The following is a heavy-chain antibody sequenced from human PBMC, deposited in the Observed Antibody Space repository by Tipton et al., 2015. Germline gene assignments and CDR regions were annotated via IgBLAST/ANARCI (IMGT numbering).Heavy chain of an antibody. J-gene: IGHJ3*02. D-gene: IGHD3-10*01. CDR3: ARGPDGGAFDI. Sequence: GLVKPSQTLSLTCAISGDSVSSNSDAWNWIRQSPSRGLEWLGRTYYRSRWYNDYAVSVKSRITITPDTSKNQFSLQLNSVTPVDTATYYCARGPDGGAFDIWGQGTKVTGSS. CDR2: TYYRSRWYN. V-gene: IGHV6-1*01. CDR1: GDSVSSNSDA.